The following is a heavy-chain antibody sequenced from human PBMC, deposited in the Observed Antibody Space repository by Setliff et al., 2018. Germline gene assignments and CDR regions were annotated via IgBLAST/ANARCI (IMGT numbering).Heavy chain of an antibody. CDR1: GFIFSNYA. J-gene: IGHJ4*02. CDR3: AKDLSNFGDYGDY. CDR2: ISDDGSDT. Sequence: GGSLRLSCAASGFIFSNYAMHWVRQAPGKGLEWVAFISDDGSDTYFADPVNGRFTISRDNSKNTLYLEMNSLRPEDTAVYYCAKDLSNFGDYGDYWGQGTLVTVSS. V-gene: IGHV3-30*01. D-gene: IGHD4-17*01.